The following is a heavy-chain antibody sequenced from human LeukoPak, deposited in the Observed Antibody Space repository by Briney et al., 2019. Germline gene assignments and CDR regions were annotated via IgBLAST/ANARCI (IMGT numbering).Heavy chain of an antibody. D-gene: IGHD3-10*01. Sequence: SQTLSLTCAVSGGSISSGGYSWNWIRQPPGKGLEWIEYIYHSGSTYYNPSLKSRVTISVDRSKNQFSLKLTSVTAADTAVYYCARVGYGSGFYWGQGTLVTVSS. CDR3: ARVGYGSGFY. CDR2: IYHSGST. J-gene: IGHJ4*02. V-gene: IGHV4-30-2*01. CDR1: GGSISSGGYS.